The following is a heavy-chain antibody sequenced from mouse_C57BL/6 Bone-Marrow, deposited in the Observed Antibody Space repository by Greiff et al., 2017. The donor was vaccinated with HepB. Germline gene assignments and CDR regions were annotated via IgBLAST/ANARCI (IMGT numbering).Heavy chain of an antibody. D-gene: IGHD1-1*01. Sequence: VQLQESGAELARPGASVKLSCKASGYTFTSYGISWVKQRTGQGLEWIGEIYPRSGNTYYNEKFKGKATLTADKSSSTAYMELRSLTSEDSAVYFCARSKMCYVGSSPYWYFDVWGTGTTVTVSS. CDR3: ARSKMCYVGSSPYWYFDV. J-gene: IGHJ1*03. V-gene: IGHV1-81*01. CDR2: IYPRSGNT. CDR1: GYTFTSYG.